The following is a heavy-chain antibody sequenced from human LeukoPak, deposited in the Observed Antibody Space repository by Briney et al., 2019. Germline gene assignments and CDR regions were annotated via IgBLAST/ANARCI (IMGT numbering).Heavy chain of an antibody. CDR2: IYSTGDT. CDR3: ASRATVANIYFDS. D-gene: IGHD5-12*01. CDR1: GYLINSGYC. Sequence: SETLSLTCSVSGYLINSGYCWGWFRQSPGKGLEWIGSIYSTGDTYDKRSLKRRVSISVDSSKNQFSPKLRSVTAADTAVYYCASRATVANIYFDSWGQGNLVTVSS. V-gene: IGHV4-38-2*02. J-gene: IGHJ4*02.